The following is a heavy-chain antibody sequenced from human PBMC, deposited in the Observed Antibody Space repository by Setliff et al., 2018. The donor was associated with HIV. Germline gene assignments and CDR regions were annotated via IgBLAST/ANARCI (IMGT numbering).Heavy chain of an antibody. J-gene: IGHJ4*02. CDR2: IYHNAAT. CDR1: GGSISRGSYY. Sequence: SETLSLTCTVSGGSISRGSYYLTWIRQPAGKGLEWIGTIYHNAATQYNPSIRSRLTLFIDTSKNQFSLKVNSVTAVDTAVYYCARNPHYFDRSGYYSWFYFDYWGQGTLVTVSS. V-gene: IGHV4-61*10. D-gene: IGHD3-22*01. CDR3: ARNPHYFDRSGYYSWFYFDY.